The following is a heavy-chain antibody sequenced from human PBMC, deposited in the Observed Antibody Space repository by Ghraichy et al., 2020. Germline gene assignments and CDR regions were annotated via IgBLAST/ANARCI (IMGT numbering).Heavy chain of an antibody. J-gene: IGHJ4*02. V-gene: IGHV4-39*01. CDR2: IYYTGST. CDR1: GGSIISSSYY. CDR3: ARGYYYGSGSLQYYFDY. Sequence: SQTLSLTCTVSGGSIISSSYYWGWIRQPPGKGLEWIGSIYYTGSTYYNPSLKSRVTISVDTSKNQFSLKLRSVTAADTTVYYCARGYYYGSGSLQYYFDYWGQGTLVTVSS. D-gene: IGHD3-10*01.